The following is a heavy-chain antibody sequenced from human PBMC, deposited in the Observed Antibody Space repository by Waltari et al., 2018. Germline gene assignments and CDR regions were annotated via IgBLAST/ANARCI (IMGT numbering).Heavy chain of an antibody. J-gene: IGHJ4*02. CDR3: ASGEAADY. D-gene: IGHD3-10*01. CDR1: GYTLTSYA. CDR2: INAGNGNT. V-gene: IGHV1-3*01. Sequence: QVQLVQSGAEVKKPGSSVKVSCKASGYTLTSYAIHWVRQAPGQRLEWMGWINAGNGNTKDSQKFQGRVTITRDTSASTAYMELSSLRSEDTAVYYCASGEAADYWGQGTLVTVSS.